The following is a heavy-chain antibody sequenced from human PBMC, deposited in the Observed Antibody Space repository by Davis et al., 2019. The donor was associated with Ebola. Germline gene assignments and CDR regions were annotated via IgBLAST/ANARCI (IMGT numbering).Heavy chain of an antibody. Sequence: MPSETLSLTCTVSGGSVSSGTYYWSWIRQPPGKGLEWIGYIYYSGNTKYNPSLKSRVTISVDTSKNQFSLKLSSVTAADTAVYYCARVVAYCGTYCYRYFDYWGQGTLVTVSS. V-gene: IGHV4-61*01. D-gene: IGHD2-21*02. J-gene: IGHJ4*02. CDR3: ARVVAYCGTYCYRYFDY. CDR1: GGSVSSGTYY. CDR2: IYYSGNT.